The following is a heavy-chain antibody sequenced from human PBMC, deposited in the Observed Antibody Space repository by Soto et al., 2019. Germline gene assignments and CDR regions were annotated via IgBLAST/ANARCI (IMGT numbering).Heavy chain of an antibody. CDR3: ATNLLNTRYSRSWYRGTGSWFDP. CDR2: FDPEDGET. V-gene: IGHV1-24*01. D-gene: IGHD6-13*01. CDR1: GYTLTELS. Sequence: ASVKVSCKVSGYTLTELSMHWVRQAPGKGLEWMGGFDPEDGETIYAQKFQGRVTMTEDTSTDTAYMELSSLRSEDTAVYYCATNLLNTRYSRSWYRGTGSWFDPWGQGTLVTVSS. J-gene: IGHJ5*02.